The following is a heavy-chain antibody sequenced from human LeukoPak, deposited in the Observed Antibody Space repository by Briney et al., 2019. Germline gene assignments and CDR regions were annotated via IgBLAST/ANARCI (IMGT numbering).Heavy chain of an antibody. D-gene: IGHD5-24*01. CDR1: GFTFSSYW. Sequence: GGSLRLSCAASGFTFSSYWMHWVRQAPGKGLVWVSRINSDGSSTSYADSVKGRFTISRDNAKNTLYLQMNSLRAEDTAVYYCARDRGGDGYNFSGSFDYWGQGTLVTVSS. V-gene: IGHV3-74*01. J-gene: IGHJ4*02. CDR2: INSDGSST. CDR3: ARDRGGDGYNFSGSFDY.